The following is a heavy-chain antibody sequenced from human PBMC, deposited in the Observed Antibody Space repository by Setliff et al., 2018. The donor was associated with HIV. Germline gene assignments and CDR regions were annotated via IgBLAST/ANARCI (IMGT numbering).Heavy chain of an antibody. V-gene: IGHV1-69*05. Sequence: SVKVSCKASGGTFSSYAINWVRQAPGQGLEWMGGIIPMFGTLNFAQKFRGRVTITTDESTSTAYMELNSLRSEDTAVYYCARGHSHGYGYSGSYGPFDIWGQGTMVTVSS. J-gene: IGHJ3*02. CDR1: GGTFSSYA. D-gene: IGHD1-26*01. CDR2: IIPMFGTL. CDR3: ARGHSHGYGYSGSYGPFDI.